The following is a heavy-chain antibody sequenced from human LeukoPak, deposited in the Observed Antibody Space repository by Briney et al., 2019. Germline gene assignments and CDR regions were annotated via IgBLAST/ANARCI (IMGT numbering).Heavy chain of an antibody. D-gene: IGHD3-22*01. Sequence: GASVKVSCKASGYTFTSYGISWARQAPGQGLEWMGWISAYNGNTNYAQKLQGRVTMTTDTSTSTAYMELRSLRSDDTAVYYCARDRAGGYDSSGYYYVLYYFDYWGQGTLVTVSS. CDR2: ISAYNGNT. V-gene: IGHV1-18*01. J-gene: IGHJ4*02. CDR1: GYTFTSYG. CDR3: ARDRAGGYDSSGYYYVLYYFDY.